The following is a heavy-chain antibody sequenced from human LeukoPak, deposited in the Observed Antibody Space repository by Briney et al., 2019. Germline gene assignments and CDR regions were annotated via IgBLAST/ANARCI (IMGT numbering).Heavy chain of an antibody. J-gene: IGHJ4*02. CDR3: AGASYDSSGVH. D-gene: IGHD3-22*01. Sequence: PSETLSLTCTVSGGSISSYYWSWIRQPPGKGLEWIGYIYYSGSTNYNPSLKSRVTISVDTSKNQFSLKLSSVTAADTAVYYCAGASYDSSGVHWGQGTLVTVSS. CDR2: IYYSGST. CDR1: GGSISSYY. V-gene: IGHV4-59*01.